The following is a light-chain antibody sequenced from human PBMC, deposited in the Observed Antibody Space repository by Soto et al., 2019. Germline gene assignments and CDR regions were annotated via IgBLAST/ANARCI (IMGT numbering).Light chain of an antibody. J-gene: IGLJ1*01. Sequence: SYELTQPPSVSVSPGQTASITCSGDKLGDKYACWYQHKPGQSPVVVIYQDYKRPSGIPERFSGSNSGNTATLTISGTQAMDEADYYCQTWDTSIASFGTGTKVTVL. CDR1: KLGDKY. CDR2: QDY. CDR3: QTWDTSIAS. V-gene: IGLV3-1*01.